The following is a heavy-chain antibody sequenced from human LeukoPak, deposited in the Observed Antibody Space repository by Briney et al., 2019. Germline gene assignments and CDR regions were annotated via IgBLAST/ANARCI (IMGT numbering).Heavy chain of an antibody. CDR3: ARTVVITSTADYFDH. Sequence: GGSLRLSCAASGFSVSSNYMSWVRQAPGKGLEWVSVLYSGGSANYADSVKGRFTISRDNSKNTLYLQMNGLRVEDTAVYYCARTVVITSTADYFDHWGQGTLVTVSS. CDR2: LYSGGSA. V-gene: IGHV3-53*01. CDR1: GFSVSSNY. D-gene: IGHD4/OR15-4a*01. J-gene: IGHJ4*02.